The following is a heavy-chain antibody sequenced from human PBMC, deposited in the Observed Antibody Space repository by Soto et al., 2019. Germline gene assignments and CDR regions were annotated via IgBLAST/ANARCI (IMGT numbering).Heavy chain of an antibody. Sequence: PGESLKISCKGSGYSFTTYWIGWVLQMPGKGLEWMGIIYPGDSSTRYNPSFQGQVTISADKSISTAYLQWSSLKASDTAIYYCTRSWGTFTYHSEYWGRGTLVTVSS. CDR3: TRSWGTFTYHSEY. V-gene: IGHV5-51*01. D-gene: IGHD1-1*01. J-gene: IGHJ4*02. CDR2: IYPGDSST. CDR1: GYSFTTYW.